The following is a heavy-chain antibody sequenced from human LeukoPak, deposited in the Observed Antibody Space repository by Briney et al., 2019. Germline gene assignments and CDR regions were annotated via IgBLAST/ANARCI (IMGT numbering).Heavy chain of an antibody. CDR1: GGSIRSYS. J-gene: IGHJ4*02. CDR2: MYYSGST. CDR3: ARKVAGTWSFDY. Sequence: SETLSLTCTVSGGSIRSYSWNWIRQPPGKGLEWIGYMYYSGSTNYNPSLKSRVTISVDTSKNQFSLKLSSVTTADTAVYYCARKVAGTWSFDYWGQGTLVTVSS. D-gene: IGHD6-19*01. V-gene: IGHV4-59*01.